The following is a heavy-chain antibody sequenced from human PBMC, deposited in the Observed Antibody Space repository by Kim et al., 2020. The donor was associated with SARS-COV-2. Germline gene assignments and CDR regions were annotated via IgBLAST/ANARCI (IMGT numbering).Heavy chain of an antibody. CDR2: IIPIFGTA. Sequence: SVKVSCKASGGTFSSYAISWVRQAPGQGLEWMGGIIPIFGTANYAQKFQGRVTITADESSTAYMELSSLRSEDTAVYYCARDPGCSSTSCYYYYGMDVWGQGTTVTVSS. CDR3: ARDPGCSSTSCYYYYGMDV. J-gene: IGHJ6*02. D-gene: IGHD2-2*01. CDR1: GGTFSSYA. V-gene: IGHV1-69*13.